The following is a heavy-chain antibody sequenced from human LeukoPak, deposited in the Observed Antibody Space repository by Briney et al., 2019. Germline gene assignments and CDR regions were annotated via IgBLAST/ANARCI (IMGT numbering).Heavy chain of an antibody. CDR1: GASVSTSH. CDR2: LSYTGKT. D-gene: IGHD2/OR15-2a*01. CDR3: SEGYFEPFAH. V-gene: IGHV4-59*02. Sequence: PSEPLSLTCVVSGASVSTSHWNWIRQVPGKGLEWIGCLSYTGKTDYNPSLTGRVTISFGTSENQVSLKLRSVSAADTGVYYCSEGYFEPFAHWGQGARVTVSS. J-gene: IGHJ4*02.